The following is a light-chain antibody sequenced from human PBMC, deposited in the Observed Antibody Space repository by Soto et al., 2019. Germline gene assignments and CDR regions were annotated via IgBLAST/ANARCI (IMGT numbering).Light chain of an antibody. J-gene: IGKJ1*01. CDR1: QGINSW. CDR2: STS. CDR3: QQGHSLPCT. V-gene: IGKV1-12*01. Sequence: DIQMTQSPSSVSASAGDRVNIICRASQGINSWVGWYQQKPGEAPKLLIYSTSFLQSGVPSRFSSHGAGTDFHPASSSLQPEYLATSFCQQGHSLPCTFGQGTRVE.